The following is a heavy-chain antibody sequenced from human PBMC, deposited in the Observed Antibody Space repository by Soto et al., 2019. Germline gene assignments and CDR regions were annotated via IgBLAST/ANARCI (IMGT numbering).Heavy chain of an antibody. V-gene: IGHV3-74*01. CDR1: GFTFSSYW. J-gene: IGHJ4*02. Sequence: EVQLVESGGGLVQPGGSLRLSCEASGFTFSSYWMHWVRQPPGKGLVWVSRINSDGSSTSSAESVKGRFTISGANARNTLYLQMNSMRAEDTAVYYCARVTVVVTASHFDYWGQGTLVTVSS. CDR3: ARVTVVVTASHFDY. D-gene: IGHD2-21*02. CDR2: INSDGSST.